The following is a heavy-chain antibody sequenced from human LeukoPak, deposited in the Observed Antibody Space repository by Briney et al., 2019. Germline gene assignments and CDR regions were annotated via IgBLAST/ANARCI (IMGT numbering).Heavy chain of an antibody. D-gene: IGHD6-13*01. Sequence: ASVKVSCKISGYSVTEESIHWVRQAPGKGLEWMGGLHPEDDETIYAQKFQGRVTMTEDTSTDTAYMELSSLRSEDTAVYYCATPSTYSSSWYFDYWGQGTPVTVSS. CDR1: GYSVTEES. J-gene: IGHJ4*02. CDR3: ATPSTYSSSWYFDY. CDR2: LHPEDDET. V-gene: IGHV1-24*01.